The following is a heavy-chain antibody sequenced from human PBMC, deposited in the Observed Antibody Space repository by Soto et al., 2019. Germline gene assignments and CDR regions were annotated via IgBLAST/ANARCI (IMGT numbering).Heavy chain of an antibody. V-gene: IGHV3-30-3*01. D-gene: IGHD3-10*01. J-gene: IGHJ4*02. CDR1: GFTFSSYA. CDR3: ARDMVRGITPY. Sequence: PGGSLRLSCAASGFTFSSYAMHWVRQAPGKGLEWVAVISYDGSNKYYADSVKGRFTISRDNSKNTLYLQMNSLRAEDTAVYYCARDMVRGITPYWGQGTLVTVSS. CDR2: ISYDGSNK.